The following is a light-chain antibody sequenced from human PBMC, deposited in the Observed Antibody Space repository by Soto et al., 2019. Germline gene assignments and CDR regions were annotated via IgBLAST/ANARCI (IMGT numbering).Light chain of an antibody. V-gene: IGLV1-51*01. J-gene: IGLJ1*01. CDR1: SSNIGNNY. CDR3: GTWDSSLSAGV. Sequence: QEVTISCSGSSSNIGNNYVSWYQHLPGTAPKLLIHDNIKRPSGIPDRFSGSKSGTSATLGITGLQTGDEADYYCGTWDSSLSAGVFGTGTKV. CDR2: DNI.